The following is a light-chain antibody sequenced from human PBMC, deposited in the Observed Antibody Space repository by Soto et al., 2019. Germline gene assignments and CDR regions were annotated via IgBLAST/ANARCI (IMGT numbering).Light chain of an antibody. CDR1: QSVSSSY. CDR3: HQDGSSPQLT. Sequence: EIVLTQSPGTLSLSPGERATLSCRASQSVSSSYLAWYQQKPGQAPRLLIYGASSRATGIPERFSGSGSGTDFTLTISRLEPEDCAVYYCHQDGSSPQLTFGGGTKVEIK. J-gene: IGKJ4*01. CDR2: GAS. V-gene: IGKV3-20*01.